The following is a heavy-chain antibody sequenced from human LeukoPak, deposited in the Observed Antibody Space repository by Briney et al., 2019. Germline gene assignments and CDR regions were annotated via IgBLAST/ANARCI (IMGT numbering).Heavy chain of an antibody. V-gene: IGHV3-20*04. CDR2: INWNGGST. Sequence: GGSLRLSCAVSGFTFDDYGMSWVRQVPGEGLEWVSGINWNGGSTGYADSVKGRFTISRDNAKKSVYLKMNNLRGDDTALYYCAKDYCGGDCYPFDYWGQGIQVTVSS. J-gene: IGHJ4*02. CDR3: AKDYCGGDCYPFDY. CDR1: GFTFDDYG. D-gene: IGHD2-21*02.